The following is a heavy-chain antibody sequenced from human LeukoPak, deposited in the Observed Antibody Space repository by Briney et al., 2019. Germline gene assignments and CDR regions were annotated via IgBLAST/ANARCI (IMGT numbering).Heavy chain of an antibody. Sequence: SETLSLTCTVSGGPISSSSYYWGWIRQPPGKGLEWIGSIYYSGSTYYNPSLKSRVTISVDTSKNQFSLKLSSVTAADTAVYYCARGPITMVRGVIMDDAFDIWGQGTMVTVSS. V-gene: IGHV4-39*07. CDR1: GGPISSSSYY. J-gene: IGHJ3*02. CDR2: IYYSGST. CDR3: ARGPITMVRGVIMDDAFDI. D-gene: IGHD3-10*01.